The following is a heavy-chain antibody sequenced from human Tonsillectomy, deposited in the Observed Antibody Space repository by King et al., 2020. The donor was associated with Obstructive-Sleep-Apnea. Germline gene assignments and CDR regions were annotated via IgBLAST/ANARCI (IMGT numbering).Heavy chain of an antibody. J-gene: IGHJ4*02. V-gene: IGHV3-21*01. CDR2: IISSSTYI. CDR3: ARVYIAAAGHTLDY. CDR1: GFTFSSYS. Sequence: VQLVESGGGLVKPGGSLRLSCAASGFTFSSYSMNWVRQASGKGLEWVSSIISSSTYINYADSVKGRFTISRDNAKNSLYLQMNSLRAEDTAVYYCARVYIAAAGHTLDYWGQGTLVTVSS. D-gene: IGHD6-13*01.